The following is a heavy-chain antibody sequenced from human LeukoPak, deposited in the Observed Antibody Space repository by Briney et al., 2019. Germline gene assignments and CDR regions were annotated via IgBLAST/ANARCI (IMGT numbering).Heavy chain of an antibody. CDR2: IYSGGST. V-gene: IGHV3-66*01. CDR3: ARDLDSSSWGAWFDP. J-gene: IGHJ5*02. Sequence: GGSLRLSCAASGFAVSSNYMSWVRQAPGKGLEWVSVIYSGGSTYYADSVKGRFTIYRDNSKNTLYLQMNSLRAEDTAVYYCARDLDSSSWGAWFDPWGQGTLVTVSS. D-gene: IGHD6-13*01. CDR1: GFAVSSNY.